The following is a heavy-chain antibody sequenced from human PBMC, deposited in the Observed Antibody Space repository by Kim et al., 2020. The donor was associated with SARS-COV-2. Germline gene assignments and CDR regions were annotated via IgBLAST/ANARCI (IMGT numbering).Heavy chain of an antibody. V-gene: IGHV4-61*01. CDR2: IYYSGST. Sequence: SETLSLTCTVSGGSVSSGSYYWSWIRQPPGKGLEWIGYIYYSGSTNYNPSLKSRVTISVDTSKNQFSLKLSSVTAADTAVYYCARVSRITMVRGVISDYWGQGTLVTVSS. CDR1: GGSVSSGSYY. J-gene: IGHJ4*02. CDR3: ARVSRITMVRGVISDY. D-gene: IGHD3-10*01.